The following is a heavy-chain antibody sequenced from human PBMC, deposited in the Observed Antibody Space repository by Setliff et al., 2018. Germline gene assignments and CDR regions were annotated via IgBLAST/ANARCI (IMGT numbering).Heavy chain of an antibody. V-gene: IGHV4-39*02. CDR1: GASISNSDYY. CDR3: VGRDFSGGDS. CDR2: VYNTGTT. D-gene: IGHD6-25*01. Sequence: SETLSLTCIVAGASISNSDYYWGWLPQPPGKGLEWIGRVYNTGTTNYNPSLRSRVPISISADTSNKSFSLNLFSVTAADTAVYYCVGRDFSGGDSWGHGTLVTVSS. J-gene: IGHJ5*01.